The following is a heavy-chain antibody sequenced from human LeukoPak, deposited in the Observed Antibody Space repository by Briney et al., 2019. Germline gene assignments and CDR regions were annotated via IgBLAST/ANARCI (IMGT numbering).Heavy chain of an antibody. CDR2: INPNSGGT. CDR1: VYTFTAYY. D-gene: IGHD3-22*01. V-gene: IGHV1-2*02. J-gene: IGHJ4*02. CDR3: VGGSRITMIPEIYYDY. Sequence: ASVKVSCKASVYTFTAYYMHWVRLAPGQGPEWVGWINPNSGGTNYAQKFQGRVTMTRDTSINTAYMELSSLRADDTAVYYCVGGSRITMIPEIYYDYWGQGTLVTVSS.